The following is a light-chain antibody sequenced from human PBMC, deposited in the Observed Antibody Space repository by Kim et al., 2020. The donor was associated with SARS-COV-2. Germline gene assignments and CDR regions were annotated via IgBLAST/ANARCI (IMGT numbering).Light chain of an antibody. V-gene: IGKV1-9*01. CDR2: SAS. Sequence: SASVGDRVTITCRASHGIDRYLAWYQQKPGKAPNLLIYSASTLQTGVASRFSGSGSGTEFTLTITNLQPEDFATYYCQQLNSYCSFGQGTRLEIK. J-gene: IGKJ5*01. CDR1: HGIDRY. CDR3: QQLNSYCS.